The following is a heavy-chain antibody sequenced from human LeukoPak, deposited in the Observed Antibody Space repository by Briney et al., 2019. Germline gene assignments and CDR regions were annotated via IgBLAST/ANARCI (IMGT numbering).Heavy chain of an antibody. Sequence: ASVKVFCKVSGYTLTELSMHWVRQAPGKGLEWMGGFDPEDGETIYAQKFQGRVTMTEDTSTDTAYMELSSLRSEDTAVYYCATSIAAAGRVYFDYWGQGTLVTVSS. CDR2: FDPEDGET. J-gene: IGHJ4*02. CDR1: GYTLTELS. CDR3: ATSIAAAGRVYFDY. V-gene: IGHV1-24*01. D-gene: IGHD6-13*01.